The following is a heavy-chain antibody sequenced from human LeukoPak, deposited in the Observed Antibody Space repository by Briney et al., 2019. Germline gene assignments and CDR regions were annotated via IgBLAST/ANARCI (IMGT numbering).Heavy chain of an antibody. Sequence: ASVKVSCKASGYTFTGYYMHWVRQAPGQGLEWMGRINPNSGGTNYAQKFQGGVTMTRDTSISTAYMELSRLRSDDTAVYYCARVRSVAGEFDYWGQGTLVTVSS. J-gene: IGHJ4*02. CDR1: GYTFTGYY. V-gene: IGHV1-2*06. CDR2: INPNSGGT. D-gene: IGHD6-19*01. CDR3: ARVRSVAGEFDY.